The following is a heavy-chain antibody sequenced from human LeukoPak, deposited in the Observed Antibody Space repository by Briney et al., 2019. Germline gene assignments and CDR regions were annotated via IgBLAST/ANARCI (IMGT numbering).Heavy chain of an antibody. CDR3: AREGRQDYVYFDC. V-gene: IGHV4-59*01. D-gene: IGHD4-17*01. CDR2: INYSGNT. CDR1: GDSISIYY. J-gene: IGHJ4*02. Sequence: SETLSLTCTVSGDSISIYYWSWIRQPPGKGLEWMGYINYSGNTNYNPSLKSRVTISVDTSKNQFSLRLTSVTAADTAAYYCAREGRQDYVYFDCWGQGTLVTVSS.